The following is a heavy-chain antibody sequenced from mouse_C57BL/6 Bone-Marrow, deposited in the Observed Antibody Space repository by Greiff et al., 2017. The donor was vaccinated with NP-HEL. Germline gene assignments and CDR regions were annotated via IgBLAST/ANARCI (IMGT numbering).Heavy chain of an antibody. CDR1: GFNIKDDY. Sequence: VHVKQSGAELVRPGASVKLSCTASGFNIKDDYMHWVKQRPEQGLEWIGWIDPENGDTEYASKFQGKATITADTSSNTAYLQLSSLTSEDTAVYYCTTSTTVGAYWGQGTLVTVSA. D-gene: IGHD1-1*01. V-gene: IGHV14-4*01. J-gene: IGHJ3*01. CDR2: IDPENGDT. CDR3: TTSTTVGAY.